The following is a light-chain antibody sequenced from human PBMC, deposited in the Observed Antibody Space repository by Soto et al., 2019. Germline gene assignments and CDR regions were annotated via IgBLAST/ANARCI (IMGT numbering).Light chain of an antibody. J-gene: IGKJ1*01. V-gene: IGKV3-15*01. CDR1: QSVSSN. Sequence: EIVISQSPSTLSVSPGEGVTLSCRASQSVSSNLAWYQQRPGQAPRLLIYGASTRATGIPARFSGSGSGTEFILTISSLQSEDFATYYCQHYNSYSEAFGQGTKVDI. CDR3: QHYNSYSEA. CDR2: GAS.